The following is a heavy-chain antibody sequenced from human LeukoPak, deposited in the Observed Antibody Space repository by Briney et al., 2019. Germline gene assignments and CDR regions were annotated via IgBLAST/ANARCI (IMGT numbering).Heavy chain of an antibody. CDR1: GFTFSSHC. J-gene: IGHJ4*02. V-gene: IGHV3-7*01. CDR2: IKQDGSEK. Sequence: GGSLRLSCAASGFTFSSHCMNWARQAPGKGLEWVANIKQDGSEKYYVDSVKGRFTISRDNAKNSLYLQMNSLRAEDTAVYYCARGTAGGVNWGIDYWSQGTLVTVSS. D-gene: IGHD3-16*01. CDR3: ARGTAGGVNWGIDY.